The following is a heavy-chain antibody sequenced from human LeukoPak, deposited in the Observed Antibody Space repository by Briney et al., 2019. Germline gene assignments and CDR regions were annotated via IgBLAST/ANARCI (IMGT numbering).Heavy chain of an antibody. CDR1: GFTVSSNY. V-gene: IGHV3-53*01. CDR3: ASSDSSGYYFQAPRYYYYGMDV. Sequence: PGGSLRLSCAASGFTVSSNYMNWVRQAPGKGLEWVSVIYSGGSTYYADAGKGRYTLSRDNAKNTLYLQMNCLRADETAVYYCASSDSSGYYFQAPRYYYYGMDVWGQEPTVSVSS. J-gene: IGHJ6*01. CDR2: IYSGGST. D-gene: IGHD3-22*01.